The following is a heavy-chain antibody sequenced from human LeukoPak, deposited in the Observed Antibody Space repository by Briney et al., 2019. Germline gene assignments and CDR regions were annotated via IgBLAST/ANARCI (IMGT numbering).Heavy chain of an antibody. CDR2: INHRGST. CDR3: ARDLYIAAAGRFRNWFDP. D-gene: IGHD6-13*01. CDR1: GGSISSSSYY. Sequence: SETLSLTCTVSGGSISSSSYYWSWIRQPPGKGLEWIGEINHRGSTNYNPSLKSRVTISVDTSKNQFSLKLSSVTAADTAVYYCARDLYIAAAGRFRNWFDPWGQGTLVTVSS. J-gene: IGHJ5*02. V-gene: IGHV4-39*07.